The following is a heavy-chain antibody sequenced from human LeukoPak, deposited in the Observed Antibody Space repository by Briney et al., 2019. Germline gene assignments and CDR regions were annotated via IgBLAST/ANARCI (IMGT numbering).Heavy chain of an antibody. J-gene: IGHJ4*02. CDR3: AKDPTYYYDSSGYYDY. Sequence: SGGSLRLSCAASGFTFSSYAMSWVRQAPGKGLEWVSAISGSGGSTYYADSVKGRFTISRDNSKNTLYLQMNSLRAEDTAVYYCAKDPTYYYDSSGYYDYWGQGTLVTVSS. CDR2: ISGSGGST. D-gene: IGHD3-22*01. CDR1: GFTFSSYA. V-gene: IGHV3-23*01.